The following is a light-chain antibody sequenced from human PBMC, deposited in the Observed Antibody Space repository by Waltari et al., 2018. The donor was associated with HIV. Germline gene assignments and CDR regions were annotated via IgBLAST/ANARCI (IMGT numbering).Light chain of an antibody. V-gene: IGLV3-21*02. CDR2: DDD. CDR3: QVWDSNNGHQGV. J-gene: IGLJ3*02. CDR1: NIRSKS. Sequence: SYVLTQPPSVSVDPGQTASITCGGNNIRSKSVHWYQQKTGQAPAVFLYDDDDRPSGIPVRFSGSNSDNTATLTINRVEDGDESDYYCQVWDSNNGHQGVFGGGTKLTVL.